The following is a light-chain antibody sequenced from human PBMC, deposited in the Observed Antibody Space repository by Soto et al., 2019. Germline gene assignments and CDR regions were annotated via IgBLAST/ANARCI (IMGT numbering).Light chain of an antibody. V-gene: IGLV1-51*01. CDR1: SFNIGGNS. Sequence: QSVLTQPPSVSAAPVQKVTISCSGSSFNIGGNSVSWYQQLPGTAPKLLIYDDNKRPSGIPDRFSGSKSGTSATLGITGFQTGDEADYYCGSWDSSLSAYVFGTGTKVTVL. CDR2: DDN. CDR3: GSWDSSLSAYV. J-gene: IGLJ1*01.